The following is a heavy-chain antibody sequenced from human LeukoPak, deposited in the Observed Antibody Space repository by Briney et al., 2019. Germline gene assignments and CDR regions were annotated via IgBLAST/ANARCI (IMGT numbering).Heavy chain of an antibody. D-gene: IGHD4-17*01. CDR2: ISSSDTYI. Sequence: PGGSLRLSCAASGFTFNSYTMNWVRQAPGKGLEWVSFISSSDTYIECADSVKGRFTISRDNAKNSLYLGMNSLRPEDTAVYYCARAVAVSVGRYYGMDVWGQGTTVTVSS. CDR1: GFTFNSYT. V-gene: IGHV3-21*01. J-gene: IGHJ6*02. CDR3: ARAVAVSVGRYYGMDV.